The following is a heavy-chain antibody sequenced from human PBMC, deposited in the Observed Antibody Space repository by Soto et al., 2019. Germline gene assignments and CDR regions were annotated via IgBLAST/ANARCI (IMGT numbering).Heavy chain of an antibody. CDR3: ATRITVFGLLIPPFDP. CDR1: GGSVNGYY. CDR2: INHTGGT. Sequence: QVHLQQWGAGLLKPSETLSLTCAVYGGSVNGYYWNWIRQPPGKGLEWIGEINHTGGTHYTPSLKSRVTMSLDTSKNQFSLRLSSVTAADTAIYYCATRITVFGLLIPPFDPWGQGTQVTVSS. V-gene: IGHV4-34*02. D-gene: IGHD3-3*01. J-gene: IGHJ5*02.